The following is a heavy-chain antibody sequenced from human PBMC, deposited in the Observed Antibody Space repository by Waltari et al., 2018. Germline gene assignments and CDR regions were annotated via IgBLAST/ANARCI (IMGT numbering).Heavy chain of an antibody. CDR1: GFPFGDYA. J-gene: IGHJ4*02. Sequence: EVQLVESVGGLVQPGRSLRLSCTASGFPFGDYAMSWFLQAPGRGLEWVGFIRSKAYGGATEYAASVKGRFTISRDDSKSIAYLQMNSLKTEDTAVYYCTRAGEQWLLTDFDYWGQGTLVTVSS. V-gene: IGHV3-49*03. CDR3: TRAGEQWLLTDFDY. D-gene: IGHD6-19*01. CDR2: IRSKAYGGAT.